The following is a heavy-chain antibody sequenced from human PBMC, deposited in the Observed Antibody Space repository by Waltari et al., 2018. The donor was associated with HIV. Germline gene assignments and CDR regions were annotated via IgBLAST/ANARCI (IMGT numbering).Heavy chain of an antibody. CDR1: GFTVNTDY. V-gene: IGHV3-53*01. CDR2: MYNLDQA. J-gene: IGHJ4*01. D-gene: IGHD3-16*01. Sequence: DVGLVASGGGLIQPGGSLSLSCFASGFTVNTDYMTWARQAPGKGLAWVAFMYNLDQAFYPDSVEGRFTVSSDASQNTLFLHMTNLRAEDTAVYYCASLLGEDFDLWGDGTLVTVSS. CDR3: ASLLGEDFDL.